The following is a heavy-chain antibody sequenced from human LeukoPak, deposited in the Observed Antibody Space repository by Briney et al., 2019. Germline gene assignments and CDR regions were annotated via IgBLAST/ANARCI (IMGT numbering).Heavy chain of an antibody. CDR3: ARVLRLERPYYYYYMDV. CDR1: GLTFDDLV. V-gene: IGHV3-20*01. J-gene: IGHJ6*03. CDR2: INWNGGST. D-gene: IGHD1-1*01. Sequence: PGGSLRLSCAASGLTFDDLVMSWVGQAPGTGLEGFSGINWNGGSTGYADSVKGRFTISRDNAKNSLYLQMNSLRAEDTALYHCARVLRLERPYYYYYMDVWGKGTTVTISS.